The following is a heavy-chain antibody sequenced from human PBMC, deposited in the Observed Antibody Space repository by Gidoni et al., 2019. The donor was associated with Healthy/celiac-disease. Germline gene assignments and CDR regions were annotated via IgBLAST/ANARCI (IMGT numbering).Heavy chain of an antibody. CDR3: ARDCRNSSGWRLYNWFDP. J-gene: IGHJ5*02. CDR1: GFNFSSYG. D-gene: IGHD6-19*01. V-gene: IGHV3-33*01. CDR2: IWYDGSNK. Sequence: QVQLVESGGGVVQPGRSLRLSCAASGFNFSSYGMHWVRQAPGKGLEWVAVIWYDGSNKYYADSVKGRFTISRDNSKNTLYLQMNSLRAEDTAVYYCARDCRNSSGWRLYNWFDPWGQGTLVTVSS.